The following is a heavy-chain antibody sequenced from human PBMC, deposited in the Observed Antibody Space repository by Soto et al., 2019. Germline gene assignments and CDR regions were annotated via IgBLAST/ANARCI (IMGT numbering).Heavy chain of an antibody. CDR3: ARTTYGDYPYYYYYMDV. J-gene: IGHJ6*03. D-gene: IGHD4-17*01. CDR1: GYTFTSYG. CDR2: ISAYNGNT. V-gene: IGHV1-18*01. Sequence: QVQLVQSGAEVKKPGASVKVSCKASGYTFTSYGISWVRQAPGQGHQWMGWISAYNGNTNHAQKLQGRVTMTTDTSMSTAYMELRSLRSDDTAVYYCARTTYGDYPYYYYYMDVWGKGTTVTVSS.